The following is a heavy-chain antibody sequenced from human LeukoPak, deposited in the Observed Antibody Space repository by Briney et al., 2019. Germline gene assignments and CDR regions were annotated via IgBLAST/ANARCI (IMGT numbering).Heavy chain of an antibody. CDR1: GGSISSYY. D-gene: IGHD6-13*01. V-gene: IGHV4-59*01. J-gene: IGHJ6*02. CDR3: ARDGGRSSSWYKPYYGMDV. CDR2: IYYSGST. Sequence: SEILSLTCTVSGGSISSYYWSWIRQPPGKGLEWIGYIYYSGSTNYNPSLKSRVTISVDTSKNQFSLKLSSVTAADTAVYYCARDGGRSSSWYKPYYGMDVWGQGTTVTVSS.